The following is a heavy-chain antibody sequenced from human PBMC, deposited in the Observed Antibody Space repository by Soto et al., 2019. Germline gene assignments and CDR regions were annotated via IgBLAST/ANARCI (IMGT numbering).Heavy chain of an antibody. J-gene: IGHJ4*02. D-gene: IGHD6-13*01. CDR3: ARDLAAGDY. V-gene: IGHV1-46*01. Sequence: QVQLVQSGAEVKKPGASVKLSCRTSGYTFTHYYIHWVRQAPGQGLEWLAVINPASGSTNYAQDFQGRVTWTMDTSTTTVYMELSGLRAEDTAIFYCARDLAAGDYWGQGTLVTVSS. CDR1: GYTFTHYY. CDR2: INPASGST.